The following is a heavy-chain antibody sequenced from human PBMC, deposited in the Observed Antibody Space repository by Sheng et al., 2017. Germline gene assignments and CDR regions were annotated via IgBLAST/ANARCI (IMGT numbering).Heavy chain of an antibody. V-gene: IGHV4-39*07. D-gene: IGHD2-2*01. CDR1: GGSISSSSYY. CDR2: IYYSGST. CDR3: ARAVVPAAGDAFDI. J-gene: IGHJ3*02. Sequence: QLQLQESGPGLVKPSETLSLTCTVSGGSISSSSYYWGWIRQPPGKGLEWIGSIYYSGSTYYNPSLKSRVTISVDTSKNQFYLKLSSVTAADTAVYYCARAVVPAAGDAFDIWGQGTMVTVSS.